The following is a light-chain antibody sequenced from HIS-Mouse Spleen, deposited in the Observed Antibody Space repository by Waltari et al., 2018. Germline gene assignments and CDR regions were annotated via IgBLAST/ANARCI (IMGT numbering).Light chain of an antibody. CDR3: SSYTSSSTRV. J-gene: IGLJ3*02. Sequence: QSALTQPASVSGSPGQSITIPCTGTSSDVGGYHYVSWYQQPPGKAPKLMIYDVSNRPSGVSNRFSGSKSGNTASLTISGLQAEDEADYYCSSYTSSSTRVFGGGTKLTVL. CDR2: DVS. V-gene: IGLV2-14*03. CDR1: SSDVGGYHY.